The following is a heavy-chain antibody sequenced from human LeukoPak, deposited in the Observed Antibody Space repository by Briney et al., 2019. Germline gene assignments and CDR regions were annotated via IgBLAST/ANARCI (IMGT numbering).Heavy chain of an antibody. Sequence: GGSLRLSCAASGFTFSNAWMSWVRQAPGKGLEWVGRIKSKTDGGTTDYAAPVKGRFTISRDDSKNTLYLQMNSLRAEDTAVYYCAKGHCSSTSCYGTGFDYWGQGTLVTVSS. V-gene: IGHV3-15*01. J-gene: IGHJ4*02. CDR1: GFTFSNAW. CDR3: AKGHCSSTSCYGTGFDY. D-gene: IGHD2-2*01. CDR2: IKSKTDGGTT.